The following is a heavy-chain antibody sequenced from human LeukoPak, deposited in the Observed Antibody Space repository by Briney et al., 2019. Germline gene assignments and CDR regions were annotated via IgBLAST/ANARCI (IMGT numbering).Heavy chain of an antibody. Sequence: ASVKVSCKASGYTFTGYYMHWVRQAPGQGLEWMGRINPNSGGTNYAQKFQGRVTMTRDTSISTAYMELSRLRSDDTAVYYCARVRRSSLHYFDYWGQGTLVTVSS. CDR2: INPNSGGT. CDR3: ARVRRSSLHYFDY. CDR1: GYTFTGYY. V-gene: IGHV1-2*06. J-gene: IGHJ4*02.